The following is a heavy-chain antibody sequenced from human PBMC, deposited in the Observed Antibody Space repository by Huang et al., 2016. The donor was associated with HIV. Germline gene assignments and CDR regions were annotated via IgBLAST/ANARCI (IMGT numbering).Heavy chain of an antibody. D-gene: IGHD2-21*02. V-gene: IGHV1-8*01. J-gene: IGHJ4*02. CDR1: GYPFKNHN. Sequence: QVQLVQSGAEVKKPGASVKVSCKTSGYPFKNHNINLFRHANGQGLEWMGWMNPYTGNSGVGGKFQTRVITSINSSINTAYLELSGLFFEDTATYYGARGRTQSRKNCGVDCLAADWGQGTLVTVSS. CDR3: ARGRTQSRKNCGVDCLAAD. CDR2: MNPYTGNS.